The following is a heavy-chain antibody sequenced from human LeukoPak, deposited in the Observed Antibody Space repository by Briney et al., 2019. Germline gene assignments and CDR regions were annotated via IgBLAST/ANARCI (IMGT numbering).Heavy chain of an antibody. CDR3: ARVATDGEYFFYY. CDR1: GGTFSSYA. V-gene: IGHV1-69*05. Sequence: SVKVSCKASGGTFSSYAISWVRQAPGQGLEWMGGIIPIFGTANYAQKFQGRVTITTDESTSTAYMELSSLRSEDTAVYYCARVATDGEYFFYYWGQGTPVTGSS. J-gene: IGHJ4*02. D-gene: IGHD3-10*01. CDR2: IIPIFGTA.